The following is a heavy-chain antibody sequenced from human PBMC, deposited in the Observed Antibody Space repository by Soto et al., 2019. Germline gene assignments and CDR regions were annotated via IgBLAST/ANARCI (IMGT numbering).Heavy chain of an antibody. V-gene: IGHV1-69*01. CDR3: SRKNGAVYCGSYYPPPKRAFDI. J-gene: IGHJ3*02. D-gene: IGHD1-26*01. CDR2: IIPIFGTA. Sequence: QVQLVQSGAEVKKPGSSVKVSCKASGGTFSSYAISWVRQAPGQGLEWMGGIIPIFGTANYAQKVQGRVTISAAESTGTAYLARSSLGSSDTGVSYCSRKNGAVYCGSYYPPPKRAFDIWGQGTMVTVSS. CDR1: GGTFSSYA.